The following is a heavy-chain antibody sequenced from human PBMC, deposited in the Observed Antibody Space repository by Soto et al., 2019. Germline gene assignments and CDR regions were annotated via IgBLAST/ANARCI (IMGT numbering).Heavy chain of an antibody. J-gene: IGHJ5*02. D-gene: IGHD4-17*01. Sequence: ASVKVSCKASGYTFTSCALHWVRQAPGQRLEWMGWINAGNGNTKYSQRFQGRVTLTRDTSASTAYMELSSLRSEDTAVYYCARSPVTTVDWFDPWAQGTLVTVS. V-gene: IGHV1-3*01. CDR1: GYTFTSCA. CDR2: INAGNGNT. CDR3: ARSPVTTVDWFDP.